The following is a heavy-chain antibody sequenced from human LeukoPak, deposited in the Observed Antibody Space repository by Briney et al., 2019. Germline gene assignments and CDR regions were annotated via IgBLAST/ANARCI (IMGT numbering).Heavy chain of an antibody. D-gene: IGHD3-10*01. Sequence: GGSLRLSCAASGFTFSGYALHWVRQASGKGLEWVGRIRSRADGYATAYAASVTGRFTISRDDSKNTAYLQMDSLKPEDTAVYYCTGNYYGSGSYADFDYWCQGTLVTVSS. V-gene: IGHV3-73*01. CDR3: TGNYYGSGSYADFDY. CDR2: IRSRADGYAT. J-gene: IGHJ4*02. CDR1: GFTFSGYA.